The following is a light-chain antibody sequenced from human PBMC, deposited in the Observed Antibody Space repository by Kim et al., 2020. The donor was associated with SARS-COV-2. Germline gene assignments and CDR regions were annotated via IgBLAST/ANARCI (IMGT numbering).Light chain of an antibody. CDR2: GAS. Sequence: ASGGDRVTISCRASQGSGSDLAGYQHKPGKAPNLLIYGASTLQSGVPSRFSGSGSGTDVTLTISSLQPDGYATYYCQQLNNYPFSFGRGTKVDIK. J-gene: IGKJ4*01. CDR3: QQLNNYPFS. CDR1: QGSGSD. V-gene: IGKV1-9*01.